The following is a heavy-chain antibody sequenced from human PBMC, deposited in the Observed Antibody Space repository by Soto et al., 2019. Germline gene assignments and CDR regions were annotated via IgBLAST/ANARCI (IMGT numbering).Heavy chain of an antibody. Sequence: PGGSLRLSCAASGFTVSSNYMSWVRQAPGKGLEWVSVIYSGGSTYYADSVKGRFTISRDNSKNTLYLQMNSLRAEDTAVYYCARDSGHGQQLTTGPHFDYWGQGTLVTVSS. CDR2: IYSGGST. J-gene: IGHJ4*02. CDR1: GFTVSSNY. CDR3: ARDSGHGQQLTTGPHFDY. V-gene: IGHV3-53*01. D-gene: IGHD6-13*01.